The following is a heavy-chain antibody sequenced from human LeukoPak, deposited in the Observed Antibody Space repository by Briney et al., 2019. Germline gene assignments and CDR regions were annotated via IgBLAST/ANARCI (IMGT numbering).Heavy chain of an antibody. CDR1: GFTFSDYG. J-gene: IGHJ3*02. CDR2: ISGSGDNT. CDR3: AKRYYYGLGSYSPDVFDI. D-gene: IGHD3-10*01. V-gene: IGHV3-23*01. Sequence: GGSLRLSCAASGFTFSDYGMTWVRQAPVKGLQWLSAISGSGDNTYYADSVKGRFTISRDNSKNTLYLQMNSLRAEDTAVYYCAKRYYYGLGSYSPDVFDIWGQGTMVTVSS.